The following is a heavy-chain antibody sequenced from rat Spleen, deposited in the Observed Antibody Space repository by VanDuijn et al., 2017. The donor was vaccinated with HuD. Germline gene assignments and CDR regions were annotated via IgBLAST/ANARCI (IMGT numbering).Heavy chain of an antibody. CDR3: ARGPPFDY. V-gene: IGHV5-22*01. CDR2: INYEGSSI. D-gene: IGHD3-1*01. Sequence: EVQLVESGGGLVQPGRSLKVSCAASGVTFSNYYMAWVRQAPKKGLEWVASINYEGSSIYYGESVKGRFTISRHNAKSTLYLQMNSLRSEDTATYYCARGPPFDYWGQGVMVTVSS. CDR1: GVTFSNYY. J-gene: IGHJ2*01.